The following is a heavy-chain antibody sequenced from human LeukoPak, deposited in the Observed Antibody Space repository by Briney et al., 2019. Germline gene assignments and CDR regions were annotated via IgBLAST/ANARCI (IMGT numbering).Heavy chain of an antibody. Sequence: PGGSLRLSCAASGFTFSSYSMSWVRQAPGKGLEWVSYISSSSSTIYYADSVKGRFTISRDNAKNSLYLQMNSLRAEDTAVYYCARDGAPIAARLRFDYWGQGTLVTVSS. V-gene: IGHV3-48*01. D-gene: IGHD6-6*01. J-gene: IGHJ4*02. CDR2: ISSSSSTI. CDR1: GFTFSSYS. CDR3: ARDGAPIAARLRFDY.